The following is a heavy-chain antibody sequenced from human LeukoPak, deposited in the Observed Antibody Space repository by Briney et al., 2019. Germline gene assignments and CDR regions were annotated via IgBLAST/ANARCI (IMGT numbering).Heavy chain of an antibody. V-gene: IGHV3-30*04. CDR2: ISYDGSNK. D-gene: IGHD5-12*01. J-gene: IGHJ4*02. CDR1: GFTFSSYA. Sequence: GGSLRLSCAAPGFTFSSYAMHWVRQAPGKGLEWVAVISYDGSNKYYADSVKGRFTISRDNSKNTLYLQMNSLRAEDTAVYYCAKDGGGPGGYDYGDYWGQGTLVTVSS. CDR3: AKDGGGPGGYDYGDY.